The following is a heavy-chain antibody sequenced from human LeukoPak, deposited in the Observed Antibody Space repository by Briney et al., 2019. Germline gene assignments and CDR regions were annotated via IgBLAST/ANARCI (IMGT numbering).Heavy chain of an antibody. CDR2: ISWNSGSI. CDR3: AKDTSVAASGGIDY. J-gene: IGHJ4*02. D-gene: IGHD6-19*01. CDR1: GFTFDDYA. Sequence: SLRPSCAASGFTFDDYAMHWVRQAPGKGLEWVSGISWNSGSIGYADSVKGRFTISRDNAKNSLYLQMNSLRAEDTALYYCAKDTSVAASGGIDYWGQGTLVTVSS. V-gene: IGHV3-9*01.